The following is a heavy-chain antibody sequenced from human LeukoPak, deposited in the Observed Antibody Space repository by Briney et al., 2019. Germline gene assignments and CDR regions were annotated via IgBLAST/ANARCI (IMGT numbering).Heavy chain of an antibody. CDR2: ISGSGGST. CDR1: GFTFSSYA. J-gene: IGHJ4*02. V-gene: IGHV3-23*01. Sequence: GGSLRLSCAASGFTFSSYAMSWVRQAPGKGLEWVLAISGSGGSTYYADSVKGRFTISRDNSKNTLYLQMNSLRAEDTAVYYCAKVPYYDFWSGPDYWGQGTLVTVSS. D-gene: IGHD3-3*01. CDR3: AKVPYYDFWSGPDY.